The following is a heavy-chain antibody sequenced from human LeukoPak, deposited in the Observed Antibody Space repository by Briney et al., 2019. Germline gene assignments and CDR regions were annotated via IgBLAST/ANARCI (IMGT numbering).Heavy chain of an antibody. V-gene: IGHV3-7*03. Sequence: GGSLRLSCVDSGITFSRYWMTWVRQVPGRGPEWVANVNRDGSETYYLDSVKGRFTISKDNAKNSLYLQMNSLRAEDTALYHCARNNGMDVWGQGTTVIVSS. CDR1: GITFSRYW. CDR2: VNRDGSET. J-gene: IGHJ6*02. CDR3: ARNNGMDV.